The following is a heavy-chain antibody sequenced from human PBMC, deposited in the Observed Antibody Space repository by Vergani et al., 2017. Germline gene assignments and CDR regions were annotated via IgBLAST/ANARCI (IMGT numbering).Heavy chain of an antibody. D-gene: IGHD2-2*02. Sequence: QVQLQESGPGLVKPSGTLSLTCAVSGGSISSSNWWSWVRQPPGKGLEWIGEIYHSGSTNYNPSLKSRVTISVDKSKNQFSLKLSSVTDADTAVYYCARGRIDCSSTSCYTPWFDPWGQGTLVTVSS. J-gene: IGHJ5*02. CDR1: GGSISSSNW. V-gene: IGHV4-4*02. CDR3: ARGRIDCSSTSCYTPWFDP. CDR2: IYHSGST.